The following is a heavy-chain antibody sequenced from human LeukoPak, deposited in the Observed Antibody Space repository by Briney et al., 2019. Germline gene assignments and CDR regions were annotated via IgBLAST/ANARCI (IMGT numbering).Heavy chain of an antibody. Sequence: GGSLRLSCAVSGVILSNYGMSWVRQAPGKGLEWVARISDSGGRTNYADSVKGRFTISRDNPKNTLYLQMNSLRAEDTAVYFCAKRGVVIRVILVGFHKEAYYFDSWGQGALVTVSS. D-gene: IGHD3-22*01. CDR2: ISDSGGRT. CDR3: AKRGVVIRVILVGFHKEAYYFDS. J-gene: IGHJ4*02. V-gene: IGHV3-23*01. CDR1: GVILSNYG.